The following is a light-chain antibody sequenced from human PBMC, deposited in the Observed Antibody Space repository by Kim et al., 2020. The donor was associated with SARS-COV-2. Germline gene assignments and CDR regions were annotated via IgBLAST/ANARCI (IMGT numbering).Light chain of an antibody. J-gene: IGKJ5*01. CDR1: QSITTY. Sequence: GDRVTISCRASQSITTYLSWYQQNSGKAPKLLVFGASVLSRGVPVRFSGSGFGTDFTLTISNLQAEDVATYYCQQSFEIPLTFGQGTRLEIK. V-gene: IGKV1-39*01. CDR2: GAS. CDR3: QQSFEIPLT.